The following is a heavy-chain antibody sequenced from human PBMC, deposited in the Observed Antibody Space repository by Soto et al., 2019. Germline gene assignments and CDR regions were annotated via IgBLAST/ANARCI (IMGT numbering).Heavy chain of an antibody. J-gene: IGHJ5*02. CDR1: GFSLINARMG. Sequence: QVTLKESGPVLVKPTETLTLTCTVSGFSLINARMGVSWIRQPPGKALEWLSHIFSNDEKSYSTSLKSRLTISKDTSKSQVVLTMTNMDPVDTATYSCARIRRTYYDVWSGYYMSWFDPWGQGTLVTVSS. CDR2: IFSNDEK. CDR3: ARIRRTYYDVWSGYYMSWFDP. D-gene: IGHD3-3*01. V-gene: IGHV2-26*01.